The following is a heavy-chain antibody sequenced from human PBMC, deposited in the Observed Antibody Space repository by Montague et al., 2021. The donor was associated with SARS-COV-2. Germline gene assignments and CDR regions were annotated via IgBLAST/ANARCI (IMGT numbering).Heavy chain of an antibody. CDR2: ISSSSSYI. Sequence: SLRLSCAASGFTFSSYSMNWVRQAPGKGLEWVSSISSSSSYIYYADSVKGRFTISRDNAKNSLYLQMNSLRAEDTAVYYCARDRYYQYWSGYYPPDYWGQGTLVTVSS. CDR1: GFTFSSYS. J-gene: IGHJ4*02. CDR3: ARDRYYQYWSGYYPPDY. V-gene: IGHV3-21*01. D-gene: IGHD3-3*01.